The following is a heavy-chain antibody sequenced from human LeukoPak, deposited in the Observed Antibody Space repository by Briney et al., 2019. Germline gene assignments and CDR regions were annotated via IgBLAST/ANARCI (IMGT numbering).Heavy chain of an antibody. CDR2: INPGTGGT. Sequence: ASVKVSCKASGYTFTGFYIHWVRQAPGQGLEWMGWINPGTGGTSYAQNFQARVTLTRDTSTSTAYMELNSLRSDDTAVYFCARHRHFDYWGQGTLVSV. V-gene: IGHV1-2*02. J-gene: IGHJ4*02. CDR1: GYTFTGFY. CDR3: ARHRHFDY.